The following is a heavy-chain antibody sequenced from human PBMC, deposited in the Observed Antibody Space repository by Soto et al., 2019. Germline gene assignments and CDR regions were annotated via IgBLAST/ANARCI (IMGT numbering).Heavy chain of an antibody. Sequence: PSETLSLTCAVYGGSFRGYYWSWIRQPPGKGLEWIGEINHSGSTNYNPSLKSRVTISVDTSKNQFSLKLSSVTAADTAVYYCARALAARPGNDFDYWGQGTLVTVSS. CDR2: INHSGST. J-gene: IGHJ4*02. CDR3: ARALAARPGNDFDY. CDR1: GGSFRGYY. D-gene: IGHD6-6*01. V-gene: IGHV4-34*01.